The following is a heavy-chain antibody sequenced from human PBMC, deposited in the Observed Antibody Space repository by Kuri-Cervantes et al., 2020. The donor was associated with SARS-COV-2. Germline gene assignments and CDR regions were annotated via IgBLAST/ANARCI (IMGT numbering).Heavy chain of an antibody. CDR2: IYTSGST. V-gene: IGHV4-39*07. CDR1: GGSISSSSYY. Sequence: GSLRLSCTVSGGSISSSSYYWGWIRQPPGKGLEWIGSIYTSGSTNYNPSLKSRVTMSVDTSKNQFSLKLSSVTAADTAVYYCAREYYDILTGHQLFDYWGQGTLVTVSS. CDR3: AREYYDILTGHQLFDY. D-gene: IGHD3-9*01. J-gene: IGHJ4*02.